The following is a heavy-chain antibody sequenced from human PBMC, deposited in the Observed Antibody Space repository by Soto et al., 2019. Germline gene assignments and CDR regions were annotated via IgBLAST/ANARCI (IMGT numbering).Heavy chain of an antibody. CDR1: GFTLSRHT. CDR2: IGSRTSDI. Sequence: SLILSCAASGFTLSRHTMNWVRQAPGKGLEWFSFIGSRTSDIYYADSVKGRFTISRDNAKNSLYLDLTRLRAEDTAVYFCVRDYYDTSGYPNTFDMWGQGTMVTVSS. V-gene: IGHV3-21*01. J-gene: IGHJ3*02. D-gene: IGHD3-22*01. CDR3: VRDYYDTSGYPNTFDM.